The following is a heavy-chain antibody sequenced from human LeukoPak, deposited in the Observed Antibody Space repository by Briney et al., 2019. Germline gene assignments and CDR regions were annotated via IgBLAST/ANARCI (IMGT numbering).Heavy chain of an antibody. D-gene: IGHD6-13*01. CDR2: IYYSGST. CDR3: ARHRKPPCSSSWYPYYFDY. Sequence: SETLSLTCTVSGGSISSSSYYWGWIRQPPGKGLEWIGSIYYSGSTYYNPSLKSRATISVDTSKNQFSLKLSSVTAADTAVYYCARHRKPPCSSSWYPYYFDYWGQGTLVTVSS. J-gene: IGHJ4*02. CDR1: GGSISSSSYY. V-gene: IGHV4-39*01.